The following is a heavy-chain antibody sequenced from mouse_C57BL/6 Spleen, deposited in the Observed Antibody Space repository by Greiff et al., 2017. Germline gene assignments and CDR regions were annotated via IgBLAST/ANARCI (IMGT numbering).Heavy chain of an antibody. CDR3: TRGGVYYGNGEFAY. D-gene: IGHD2-1*01. CDR1: GYTFTDYE. Sequence: VKLMESGAELVRPGASVTLSCKASGYTFTDYEMHWVKQTPVHGLEWIGAIDPETGGTAYNQKFKGQAILTADKSSSTAYMELRSLTSEDSAVYYCTRGGVYYGNGEFAYWGQGTLVTVSA. V-gene: IGHV1-15*01. J-gene: IGHJ3*01. CDR2: IDPETGGT.